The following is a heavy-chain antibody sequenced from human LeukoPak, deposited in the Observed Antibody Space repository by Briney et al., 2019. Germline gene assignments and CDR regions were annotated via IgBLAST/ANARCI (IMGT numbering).Heavy chain of an antibody. D-gene: IGHD2/OR15-2a*01. V-gene: IGHV5-51*01. J-gene: IGHJ4*02. Sequence: GESLKISCKGSGYSFTSYWIGWVRQMPGKGLAWMGIIYPGDSDTRYSPSFQGQVTISADKSISTAYLQWSSLKASDTAMYYCAREPNINVDGVDYWGQGTLVTVSS. CDR1: GYSFTSYW. CDR2: IYPGDSDT. CDR3: AREPNINVDGVDY.